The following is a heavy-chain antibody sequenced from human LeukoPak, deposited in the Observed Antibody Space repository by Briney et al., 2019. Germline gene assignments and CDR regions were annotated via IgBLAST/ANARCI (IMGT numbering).Heavy chain of an antibody. CDR3: ARAGDYDFWSGYPMDYYYMDV. CDR2: IRYDGSNK. J-gene: IGHJ6*03. D-gene: IGHD3-3*01. CDR1: GFTFSSYG. V-gene: IGHV3-30*02. Sequence: GGSLRLSCAASGFTFSSYGMHWVRQAPGKGLEWVASIRYDGSNKYYADSVKGRFTISRDNSKNTLYLQMNSLRAEDTAVYYCARAGDYDFWSGYPMDYYYMDVWGKGTTVTVFS.